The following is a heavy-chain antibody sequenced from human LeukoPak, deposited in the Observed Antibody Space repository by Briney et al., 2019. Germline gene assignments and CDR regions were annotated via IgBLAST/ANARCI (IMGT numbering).Heavy chain of an antibody. CDR3: AREGIVEFAQLVHIYYYMDV. J-gene: IGHJ6*03. CDR1: GFTFSSYW. D-gene: IGHD6-13*01. Sequence: GGSLTLSCAASGFTFSSYWMSWVRQAPGKGLEWVANIKHDGSEKYYVDSVKGRFTISRDNAKNSLYLQMNSLRAEDTAVYYCAREGIVEFAQLVHIYYYMDVWGKGNTVTIS. V-gene: IGHV3-7*01. CDR2: IKHDGSEK.